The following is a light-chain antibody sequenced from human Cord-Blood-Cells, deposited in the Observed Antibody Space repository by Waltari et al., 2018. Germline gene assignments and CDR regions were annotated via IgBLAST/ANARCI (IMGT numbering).Light chain of an antibody. CDR2: LGY. V-gene: IGKV2-28*01. J-gene: IGKJ1*01. CDR1: QSLLHSNGYNY. CDR3: MQALQTPRT. Sequence: DIVMTQSPLSLPVTPGEPASISCRSSQSLLHSNGYNYLYWYLQKPGQSPQLLIYLGYNRASGVPDRFSGSGSGTDFTLKISRVEAEDVGVYYCMQALQTPRTCGQGTKVEIK.